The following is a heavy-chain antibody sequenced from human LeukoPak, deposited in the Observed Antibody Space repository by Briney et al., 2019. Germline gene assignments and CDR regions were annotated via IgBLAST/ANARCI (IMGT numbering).Heavy chain of an antibody. CDR2: ISSNGGST. D-gene: IGHD4-23*01. Sequence: GGSLRLSCAASGFTSSSYAMHWVRQAPGKGLEYVSAISSNGGSTYYANSVKGRFTISRDNSKNTLYLQMGSLRAEDMAVYYCARSNGGNSGGTFWYWGQGTLVTVSS. J-gene: IGHJ4*02. CDR1: GFTSSSYA. CDR3: ARSNGGNSGGTFWY. V-gene: IGHV3-64*01.